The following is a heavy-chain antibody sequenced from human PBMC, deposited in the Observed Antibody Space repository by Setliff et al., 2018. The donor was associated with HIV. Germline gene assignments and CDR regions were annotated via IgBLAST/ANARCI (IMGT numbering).Heavy chain of an antibody. CDR3: ARHSGGSFYNLYNGSPVYGMDV. Sequence: SETLSLTCAVSGYSISSGCYWGWIRQPPGKGLEWIGSIYHSGTTYYNPSLKSRVTISVDTSKNQFSLKLSSVTAADTAVYYCARHSGGSFYNLYNGSPVYGMDVWGQGTTVTVSS. D-gene: IGHD3-10*01. J-gene: IGHJ6*02. CDR1: GYSISSGCY. V-gene: IGHV4-38-2*01. CDR2: IYHSGTT.